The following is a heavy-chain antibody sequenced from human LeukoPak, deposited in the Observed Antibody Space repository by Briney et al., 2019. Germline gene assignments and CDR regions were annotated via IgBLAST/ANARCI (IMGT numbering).Heavy chain of an antibody. CDR1: GGSISSSSYY. V-gene: IGHV4-39*01. D-gene: IGHD3-22*01. CDR3: ARQVVAVHYYYYMDV. CDR2: IYYSGST. J-gene: IGHJ6*03. Sequence: SETLSLTCTVSGGSISSSSYYWGWIRQPPGKGLEWIGSIYYSGSTYYNPSLKSRVTISVDTSKNQFSLKLSSVTAADTAVYYCARQVVAVHYYYYMDVWGKGTTVTVSS.